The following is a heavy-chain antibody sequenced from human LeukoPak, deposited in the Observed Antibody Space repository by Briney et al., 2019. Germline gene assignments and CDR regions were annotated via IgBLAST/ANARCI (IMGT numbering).Heavy chain of an antibody. Sequence: PGGSLRLSCAASGFSVSTNYMSWVRQAPGKGLEWVSVIYDAGATYYADSVKGRFTISRDNSKNTLYFQMNSLRAEDTAAYFCARKFYYESSGSDAFDIWGQGTMVTVSS. V-gene: IGHV3-53*01. CDR1: GFSVSTNY. J-gene: IGHJ3*02. D-gene: IGHD3-22*01. CDR3: ARKFYYESSGSDAFDI. CDR2: IYDAGAT.